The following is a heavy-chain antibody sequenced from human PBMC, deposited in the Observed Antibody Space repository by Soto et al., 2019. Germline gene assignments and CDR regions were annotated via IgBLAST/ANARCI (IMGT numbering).Heavy chain of an antibody. D-gene: IGHD6-6*01. CDR1: GYTFTSYG. J-gene: IGHJ4*02. CDR2: ISAYNGNT. Sequence: ASVKVSCKVSGYTFTSYGISWVRQAPGQGLEWMGWISAYNGNTNYAQKLQGRVTMTTDTSTSTAYMELRSLRSDDTAVYYCAGVVEYSSSEGFDYWGQGTLVTVSS. CDR3: AGVVEYSSSEGFDY. V-gene: IGHV1-18*01.